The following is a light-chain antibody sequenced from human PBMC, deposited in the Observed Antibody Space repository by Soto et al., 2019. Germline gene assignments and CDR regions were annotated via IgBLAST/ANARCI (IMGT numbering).Light chain of an antibody. J-gene: IGLJ2*01. Sequence: QSVLTQPPSVSGAPGQRVTISCTGRGSNIGAGFDVHWYQQLPGTVPKLLIYGITNRPSGVPDRFSGSRSGASASLAITGLQVEDEANYYCQSYDSSLGAVFGGGTKLTVL. V-gene: IGLV1-40*01. CDR3: QSYDSSLGAV. CDR1: GSNIGAGFD. CDR2: GIT.